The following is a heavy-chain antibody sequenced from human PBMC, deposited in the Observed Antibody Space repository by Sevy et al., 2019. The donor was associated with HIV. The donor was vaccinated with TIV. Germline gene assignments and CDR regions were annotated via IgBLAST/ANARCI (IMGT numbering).Heavy chain of an antibody. CDR1: GYTLTELS. CDR3: ATAYPLSGYYDSSGYYG. V-gene: IGHV1-24*01. J-gene: IGHJ4*02. CDR2: FDPEDGET. D-gene: IGHD3-22*01. Sequence: ASVKVSCKVSGYTLTELSMHWVRQAPGKGLEWMGVFDPEDGETIYAQKFQGRVTMTEDTSTDTAYMELSSLRSEDTAVYYCATAYPLSGYYDSSGYYGWGQGTLVTVSS.